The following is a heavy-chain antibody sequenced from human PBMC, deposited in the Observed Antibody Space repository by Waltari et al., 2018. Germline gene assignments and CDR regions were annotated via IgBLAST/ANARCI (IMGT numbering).Heavy chain of an antibody. J-gene: IGHJ6*02. CDR2: ISSDGSST. Sequence: EEQLVESGGGLAQTGESLRLYCAASGFTFSRYWMDWVRQAPGRGLVWVSRISSDGSSTTYADSVKGRFTISRDNAKNTLYVQMNRLRAEDTAVYYCARVATKTYSSPVPGRPYYYGMDVWGQGTTVTVSS. CDR1: GFTFSRYW. CDR3: ARVATKTYSSPVPGRPYYYGMDV. V-gene: IGHV3-74*01. D-gene: IGHD3-22*01.